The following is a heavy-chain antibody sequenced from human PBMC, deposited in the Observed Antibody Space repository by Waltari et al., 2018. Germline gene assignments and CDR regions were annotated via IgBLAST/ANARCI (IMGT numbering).Heavy chain of an antibody. V-gene: IGHV3-23*01. CDR1: GFSFRNYG. CDR3: ARWSVSGSYYDS. CDR2: ISHDGGAT. Sequence: EVQLLESGETLLQPGGSLRLSCTASGFSFRNYGVHWVRQDPGKGLEWVSAISHDGGATFYGGAVRGRSTISRDNSKNTVYLEINSLRVDDTAKYYCARWSVSGSYYDSWGQGILVAVSS. D-gene: IGHD3-10*01. J-gene: IGHJ4*02.